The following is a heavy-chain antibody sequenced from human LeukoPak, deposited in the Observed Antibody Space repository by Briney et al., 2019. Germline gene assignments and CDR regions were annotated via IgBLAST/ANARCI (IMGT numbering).Heavy chain of an antibody. CDR2: ISGSGGST. CDR3: AKEGRFYDSSGYYSGAFDI. J-gene: IGHJ3*02. V-gene: IGHV3-23*01. D-gene: IGHD3-22*01. CDR1: GFTFSSYA. Sequence: GGSLRLSCAASGFTFSSYAMSWVRQAPGKGLEWVSAISGSGGSTYYADSVKGRFTISRGNSKNTLYLQMNSLRAEDTAVYYCAKEGRFYDSSGYYSGAFDIWGQGTMVTVSS.